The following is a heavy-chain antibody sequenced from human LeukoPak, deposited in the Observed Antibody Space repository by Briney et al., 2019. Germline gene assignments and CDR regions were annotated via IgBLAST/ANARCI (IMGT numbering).Heavy chain of an antibody. CDR1: GFTFSSYA. V-gene: IGHV3-23*01. D-gene: IGHD1-26*01. J-gene: IGHJ3*02. CDR2: ISGSGGST. CDR3: ARDPCSGSPLWAFDI. Sequence: GGSLRLSCAASGFTFSSYAMSWVRQAPGKGLEWASGISGSGGSTYYADSVKGRFTISRDNSKNPLYLQMNSLRAEDTAVYYCARDPCSGSPLWAFDIWGQGTMVTVSS.